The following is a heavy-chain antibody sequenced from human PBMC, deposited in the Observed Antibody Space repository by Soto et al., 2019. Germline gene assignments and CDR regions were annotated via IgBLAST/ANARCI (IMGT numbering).Heavy chain of an antibody. Sequence: HGESLKISCQVFGYNFVTYNISWVRQMPGKGLEWMWIIFPPDSETRYSPSFQGQVTFSVDRSMNTAYLEWDSMEASDTAMYFCARLTYCGTECYFDYWGQGTLVTVSS. V-gene: IGHV5-51*01. CDR2: IFPPDSET. CDR1: GYNFVTYN. J-gene: IGHJ4*02. CDR3: ARLTYCGTECYFDY. D-gene: IGHD2-21*01.